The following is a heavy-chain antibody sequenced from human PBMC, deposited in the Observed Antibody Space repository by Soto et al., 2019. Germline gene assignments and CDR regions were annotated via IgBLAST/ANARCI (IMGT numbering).Heavy chain of an antibody. CDR1: GFTVSRFY. CDR3: ARDTFGGAYDFLH. D-gene: IGHD3-3*01. V-gene: IGHV3-66*01. J-gene: IGHJ4*02. Sequence: EVQLVESGGGLVQPGGSLRLSCAASGFTVSRFYMTWVRQAPGKGLQWVAVISSGGSTYYADSVKGRFTISRDNSKNTLYLEMNSLRAADTAVYYCARDTFGGAYDFLHGGQGTLVTVSS. CDR2: ISSGGST.